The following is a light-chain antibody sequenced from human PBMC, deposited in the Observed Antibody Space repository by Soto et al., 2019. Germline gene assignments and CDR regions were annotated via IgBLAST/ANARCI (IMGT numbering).Light chain of an antibody. CDR3: QQYDNLPLT. J-gene: IGKJ4*01. Sequence: DIQLTQSPSSLSASVGDRVTITCQASQAIITYLNWFQQKPGKAPKLLIYDASHLETGAPSRFSGSGSGTAFTFTISSLQPEDIGTYFCQQYDNLPLTFGGGTKVDNK. CDR2: DAS. CDR1: QAIITY. V-gene: IGKV1-33*01.